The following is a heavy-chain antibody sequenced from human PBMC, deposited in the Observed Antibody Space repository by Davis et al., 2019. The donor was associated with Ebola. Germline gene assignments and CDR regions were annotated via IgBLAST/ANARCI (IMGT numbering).Heavy chain of an antibody. CDR3: AKDTSNIWFDI. V-gene: IGHV3-23*01. CDR1: GFVFRNYV. D-gene: IGHD1-26*01. Sequence: LRLSCAASGFVFRNYVMSWVRPAPGKGLEWVSTLGTNADTYYADSVKGRFTISRDNSKNTLYLQMNGLRVEDTAIYYCAKDTSNIWFDIWGQGTNVTVSS. CDR2: LGTNADT. J-gene: IGHJ3*02.